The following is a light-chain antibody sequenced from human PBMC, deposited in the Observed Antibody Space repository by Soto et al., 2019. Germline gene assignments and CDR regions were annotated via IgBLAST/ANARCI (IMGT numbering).Light chain of an antibody. CDR3: GSYTSSSTLYV. Sequence: QSALTQPASVSGSPGQSITISCTGTSSDVGGSNYVSWYQQRPGKAPKLMIYDVSNRPSGVSNRFSGSKSGNTASLTISGLQAEDEADYYCGSYTSSSTLYVFGTGTKLTVL. V-gene: IGLV2-14*01. CDR2: DVS. CDR1: SSDVGGSNY. J-gene: IGLJ1*01.